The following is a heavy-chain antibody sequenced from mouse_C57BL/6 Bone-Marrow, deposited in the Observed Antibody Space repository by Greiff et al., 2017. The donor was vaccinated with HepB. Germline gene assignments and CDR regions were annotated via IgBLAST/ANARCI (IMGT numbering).Heavy chain of an antibody. CDR2: IDPEDGET. J-gene: IGHJ2*01. CDR1: GFNIKDYY. D-gene: IGHD1-1*01. CDR3: ARADYGSSYPSDY. V-gene: IGHV14-2*01. Sequence: VHVKQSGAELVKPGASVKLSCTASGFNIKDYYMHWVKQRTEQGLEWIGRIDPEDGETKYAPKFQGKATIPADTSSNTAYLQLSSLTSEDTAVYYCARADYGSSYPSDYWGQGTTLTVSS.